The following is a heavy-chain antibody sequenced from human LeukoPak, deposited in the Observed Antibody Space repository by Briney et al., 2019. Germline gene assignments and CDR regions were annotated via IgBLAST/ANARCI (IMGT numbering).Heavy chain of an antibody. J-gene: IGHJ3*02. V-gene: IGHV3-23*01. CDR1: GFTFSNYA. CDR2: ISGSGGST. Sequence: PGGSLRLSCAASGFTFSNYAMSWVRQAPGKGLEWVSAISGSGGSTYYADSVKGRFTISRDNSKNTLYLQMNSLRAEDTAVYYCAKGDQITIFGVVTEDAFDIWGQGTMVTVSS. CDR3: AKGDQITIFGVVTEDAFDI. D-gene: IGHD3-3*01.